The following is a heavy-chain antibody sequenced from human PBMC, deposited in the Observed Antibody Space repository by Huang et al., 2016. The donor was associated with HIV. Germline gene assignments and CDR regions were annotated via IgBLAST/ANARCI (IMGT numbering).Heavy chain of an antibody. J-gene: IGHJ6*02. D-gene: IGHD3-10*01. CDR3: AKGEHYYGSGIFQNYFYYYGMDV. V-gene: IGHV3-9*01. CDR2: ISGNSGNI. Sequence: EVQLVESGGGLIQPGRSLRLSCAASGFTFDDYAMHWVRQGPGGGLEWVLGISGNSGNIGYADSVKGRFTISRDNAKNSLYLQMNSLRTEDSALYYCAKGEHYYGSGIFQNYFYYYGMDVWGQGTTVTVSS. CDR1: GFTFDDYA.